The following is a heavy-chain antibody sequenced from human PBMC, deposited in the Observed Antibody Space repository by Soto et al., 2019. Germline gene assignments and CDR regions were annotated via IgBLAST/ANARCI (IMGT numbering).Heavy chain of an antibody. J-gene: IGHJ4*02. V-gene: IGHV4-34*01. CDR2: INHSGST. D-gene: IGHD2-8*02. CDR1: GGSFSGYY. Sequence: PSETLSLTCAVYGGSFSGYYWTWIRQPPGTGLEWIGEINHSGSTNYNPSIKSRVTISVDTSKNQFSLKLTSVTAADTAVYYCARDKITGLFDYWGQGTLATVSS. CDR3: ARDKITGLFDY.